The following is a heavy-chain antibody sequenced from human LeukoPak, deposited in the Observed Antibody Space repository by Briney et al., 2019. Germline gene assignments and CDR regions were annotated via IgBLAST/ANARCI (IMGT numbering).Heavy chain of an antibody. CDR2: ISGSGGST. Sequence: GGSLRLSCAASGFTFSSYGMSWVRQAPGKGLEWVSAISGSGGSTYYADSVKGRFTISRDNSKNTLYLQMNSLRTEDTAVYYCAKTYYSDTSGSGGYFYMDVWGKGTTVTMSS. CDR1: GFTFSSYG. CDR3: AKTYYSDTSGSGGYFYMDV. J-gene: IGHJ6*03. V-gene: IGHV3-23*01. D-gene: IGHD3-22*01.